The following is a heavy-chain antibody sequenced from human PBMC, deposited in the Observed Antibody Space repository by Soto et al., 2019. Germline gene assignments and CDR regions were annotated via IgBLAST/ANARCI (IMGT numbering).Heavy chain of an antibody. V-gene: IGHV4-30-2*01. CDR3: AGSGYYPNYFDY. CDR1: GGSISSGDYS. J-gene: IGHJ4*02. D-gene: IGHD3-22*01. CDR2: IYHSGST. Sequence: PSETLSLTCAVSGGSISSGDYSWSWIRQPPGKGLEWIGYIYHSGSTYYNPSLKSRLTISVDRSKNQFSLKLSSVTTADTAVYYFAGSGYYPNYFDYWGQGTLVTVSS.